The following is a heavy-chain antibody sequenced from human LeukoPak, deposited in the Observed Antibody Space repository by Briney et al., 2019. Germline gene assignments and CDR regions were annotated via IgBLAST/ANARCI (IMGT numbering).Heavy chain of an antibody. CDR2: VTLQGST. V-gene: IGHV4-4*02. CDR1: GGSITNTNY. CDR3: AREGGPYRPLDY. J-gene: IGHJ4*02. Sequence: MSSETLSLTCGVSGGSITNTNYWTWVRQPPGKGLEWIGEVTLQGSTNYNPSLMGRVAIAVDTSENYISLQLTSVTAADTAVYYCAREGGPYRPLDYSGQGTLVTVPS.